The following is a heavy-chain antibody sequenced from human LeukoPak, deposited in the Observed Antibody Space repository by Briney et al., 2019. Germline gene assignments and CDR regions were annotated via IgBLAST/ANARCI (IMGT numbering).Heavy chain of an antibody. D-gene: IGHD3-9*01. Sequence: GASVKVSCKASGYTFSNYGISWVRQAPGQGLEWVEWIRGDNGNTNYAQKLQGRVTMTTDTSTSTAYMELRSLGSDETAVYYCARVDLLTGYYFFDYWGQGTLVTVSS. V-gene: IGHV1-18*01. CDR2: IRGDNGNT. CDR1: GYTFSNYG. CDR3: ARVDLLTGYYFFDY. J-gene: IGHJ4*02.